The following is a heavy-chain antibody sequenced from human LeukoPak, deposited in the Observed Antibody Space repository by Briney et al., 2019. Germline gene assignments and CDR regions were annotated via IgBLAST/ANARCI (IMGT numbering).Heavy chain of an antibody. V-gene: IGHV1-2*02. CDR1: VYTFTGYY. CDR2: INPNSGGT. Sequence: ASVKVSCKASVYTFTGYYMHWVRPAPGQGLEWMGWINPNSGGTNYAQKFQGRVTMTRDMSISTAYMELSRLRSDYTAVYYCVRGPRYYDDSGFHYGVFDIWGQGTVVTVSS. CDR3: VRGPRYYDDSGFHYGVFDI. J-gene: IGHJ3*02. D-gene: IGHD3-22*01.